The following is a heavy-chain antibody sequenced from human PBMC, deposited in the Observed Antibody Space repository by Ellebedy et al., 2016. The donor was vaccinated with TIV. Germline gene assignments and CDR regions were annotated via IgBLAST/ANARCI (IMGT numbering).Heavy chain of an antibody. D-gene: IGHD6-13*01. CDR2: IYYGGST. CDR3: ARRSSYWSALDN. J-gene: IGHJ4*02. CDR1: GDSISSSSFY. Sequence: SETLSLTCTVSGDSISSSSFYWGWIRQPPGKGLEWIGSIYYGGSTYYSASLKSRVTISEDTSKNQFSLKLTSVTAADTAVYYCARRSSYWSALDNWGQGTLVTVSS. V-gene: IGHV4-39*01.